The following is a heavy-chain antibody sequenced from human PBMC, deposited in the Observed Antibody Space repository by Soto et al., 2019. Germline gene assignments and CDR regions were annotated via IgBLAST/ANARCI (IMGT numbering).Heavy chain of an antibody. J-gene: IGHJ4*02. D-gene: IGHD5-18*01. Sequence: TSETLSLTCTVSGGTIGSYYWSWIRQPPGKGLEWIGYIYYSGSTNYNPSLKSRVTISVDTSKNQLSLKLSSVTAADTAVYYCARRYGYSFDYWGQGTLVTVSS. V-gene: IGHV4-59*08. CDR1: GGTIGSYY. CDR3: ARRYGYSFDY. CDR2: IYYSGST.